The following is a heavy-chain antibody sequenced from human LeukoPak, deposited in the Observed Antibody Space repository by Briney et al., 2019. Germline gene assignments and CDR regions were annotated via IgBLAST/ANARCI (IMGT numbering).Heavy chain of an antibody. J-gene: IGHJ4*02. CDR3: SRAPYNNYVNLDY. Sequence: GGSLRLSCTASGFTFGDYSMSWVRQAPGKGLEWVGFIRSKAFGGTTEYAASVKGRFTISRDDSIGIAYLQMNSLKSEDTAVYYCSRAPYNNYVNLDYWGQGTLVTVSS. V-gene: IGHV3-49*04. D-gene: IGHD4-11*01. CDR1: GFTFGDYS. CDR2: IRSKAFGGTT.